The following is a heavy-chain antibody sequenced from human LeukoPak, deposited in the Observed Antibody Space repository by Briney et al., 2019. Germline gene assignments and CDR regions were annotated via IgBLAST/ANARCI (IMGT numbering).Heavy chain of an antibody. D-gene: IGHD2-2*01. Sequence: GGSLRLSCAASGFTFSSYAMNWVRQAPGKGLEWASAISGSGGSTYYADSVKGRFTISRDNSKNTLYLQMNSLRAEDTAVCYCAKGTRSSTSCYGGYWGQGTLVTVSS. J-gene: IGHJ4*02. CDR2: ISGSGGST. V-gene: IGHV3-23*01. CDR1: GFTFSSYA. CDR3: AKGTRSSTSCYGGY.